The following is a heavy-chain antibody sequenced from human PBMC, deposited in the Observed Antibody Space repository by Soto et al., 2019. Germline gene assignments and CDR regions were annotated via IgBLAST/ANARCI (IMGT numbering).Heavy chain of an antibody. CDR3: ARLPPRYYYYMDV. CDR2: IYYSGST. Sequence: PSETLSLTCTVSGGSFISSNYYWGWIRQPPGKGLEWIGSIYYSGSTYYNPSLKSRVTISVDTSKNQFSLKLSSVTAADTAVYYCARLPPRYYYYMDVWGKGTTVTVSS. J-gene: IGHJ6*03. CDR1: GGSFISSNYY. V-gene: IGHV4-39*01.